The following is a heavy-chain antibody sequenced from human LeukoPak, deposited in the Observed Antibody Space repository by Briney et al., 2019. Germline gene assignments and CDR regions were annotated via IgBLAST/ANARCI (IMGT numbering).Heavy chain of an antibody. V-gene: IGHV4-61*02. Sequence: PSETLSLTCSVSGVSISSGSYYGSWIRPPAGKGLEWLGRIYTSGSTNYPPSLESRVIISVDTSKNQFSLKLSSVTAADTAVYYCAREVVTMVRGVIYYYYYMDVWGKGTTVTISS. CDR3: AREVVTMVRGVIYYYYYMDV. CDR2: IYTSGST. J-gene: IGHJ6*03. CDR1: GVSISSGSYY. D-gene: IGHD3-10*01.